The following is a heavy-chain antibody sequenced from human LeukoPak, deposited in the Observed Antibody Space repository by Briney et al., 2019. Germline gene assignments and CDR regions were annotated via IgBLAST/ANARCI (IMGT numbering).Heavy chain of an antibody. J-gene: IGHJ5*02. D-gene: IGHD5-18*01. CDR3: AKGPHTASSYNWFDP. CDR1: GFTFSIYA. V-gene: IGHV3-23*01. CDR2: ISGSGGST. Sequence: QPGGSLRLSCAASGFTFSIYAMSWVRQAPGKGLEWVSVISGSGGSTYYADSVKGRFTISRDNSQNTLYLQMSSLRAEDTAVYYCAKGPHTASSYNWFDPWGRGTLVTVSP.